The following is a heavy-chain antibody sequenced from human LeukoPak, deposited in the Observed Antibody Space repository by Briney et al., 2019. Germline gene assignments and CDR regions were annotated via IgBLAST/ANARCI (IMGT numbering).Heavy chain of an antibody. D-gene: IGHD3-16*02. CDR3: AKLYDYVWGSYRSYDAFDI. J-gene: IGHJ3*02. Sequence: GGSLRLSCAASGFTFSSYGMHWVRQAPGKGLEWVAFIRYDGSNKYYADSVKARFTISRDNSKNTLYLQMNSLRAEDTAVYYCAKLYDYVWGSYRSYDAFDIWGQGTMVTVSS. CDR2: IRYDGSNK. V-gene: IGHV3-30*02. CDR1: GFTFSSYG.